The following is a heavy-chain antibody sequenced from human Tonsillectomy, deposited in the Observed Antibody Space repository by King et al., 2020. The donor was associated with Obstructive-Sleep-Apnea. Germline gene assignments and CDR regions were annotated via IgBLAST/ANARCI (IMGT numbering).Heavy chain of an antibody. J-gene: IGHJ4*02. CDR1: GFTFDDYA. Sequence: VQLVQSGGGLVQPGRSLRLSCAASGFTFDDYAMHWVRQAPGKGLEWVSGISWNSGSIGYSDSVKGRFTISRDNAKKSLYLQMNSLRAEDTALYSCASQPNHCSSTSCYDYWGQGTLVTVPS. V-gene: IGHV3-9*01. D-gene: IGHD2-2*01. CDR2: ISWNSGSI. CDR3: ASQPNHCSSTSCYDY.